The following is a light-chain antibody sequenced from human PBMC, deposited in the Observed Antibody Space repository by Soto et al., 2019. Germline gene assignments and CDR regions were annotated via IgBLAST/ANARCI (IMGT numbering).Light chain of an antibody. Sequence: IVLTQSPGTLSLSPGERTTLSCRDSQSISRYLAWYQQKPGQGPRLLIYGASSRATGTPDRFSGSGSGTDFTLTINRLEPEDFALYYCQQYGSSPPTFGQGTRWIS. CDR2: GAS. CDR3: QQYGSSPPT. J-gene: IGKJ1*01. V-gene: IGKV3-20*01. CDR1: QSISRY.